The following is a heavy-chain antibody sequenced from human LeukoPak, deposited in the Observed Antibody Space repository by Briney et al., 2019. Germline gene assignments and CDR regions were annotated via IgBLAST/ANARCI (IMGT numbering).Heavy chain of an antibody. CDR1: GGTFSSYA. Sequence: SVKVSCKASGGTFSSYAISWVRQAPGQGLEWMGRIIPILGIANYAQKFQGRVTITADKSTSTAYTELSSLRSEDTAVYYCARDHSGITIFGVVHRLPSYYYYMDVWGKGTTVTVSS. CDR2: IIPILGIA. D-gene: IGHD3-3*01. V-gene: IGHV1-69*04. CDR3: ARDHSGITIFGVVHRLPSYYYYMDV. J-gene: IGHJ6*03.